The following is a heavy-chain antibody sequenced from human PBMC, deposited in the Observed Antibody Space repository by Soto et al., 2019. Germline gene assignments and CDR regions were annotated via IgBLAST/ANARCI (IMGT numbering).Heavy chain of an antibody. CDR3: ARGGQYRYFDY. Sequence: QVQLVQSGAEVKKPGASVKVSCTTSGYTFTLFGITWVRQAPGQGLEWMGWISPYNGDTKYAEKLEGRVTLTTDTSTGTAYVELTSLTSDDTAEYYCARGGQYRYFDYWGQGTLVTVSS. J-gene: IGHJ4*02. V-gene: IGHV1-18*01. D-gene: IGHD2-2*02. CDR2: ISPYNGDT. CDR1: GYTFTLFG.